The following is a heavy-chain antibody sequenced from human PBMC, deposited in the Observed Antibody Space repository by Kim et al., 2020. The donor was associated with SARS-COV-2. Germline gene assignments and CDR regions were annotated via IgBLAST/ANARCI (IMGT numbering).Heavy chain of an antibody. J-gene: IGHJ2*01. CDR3: ARHVRNCDFDL. CDR1: GGSITSSSYY. CDR2: IYYSGSA. V-gene: IGHV4-39*01. D-gene: IGHD1-7*01. Sequence: SDTLSLTCTVSGGSITSSSYYWAWIRQPPGKGLECIGNIYYSGSAYYNPSLKSRVTISVDTSKNQFSLKLTSVTAADTVVYYGARHVRNCDFDLWGRGT.